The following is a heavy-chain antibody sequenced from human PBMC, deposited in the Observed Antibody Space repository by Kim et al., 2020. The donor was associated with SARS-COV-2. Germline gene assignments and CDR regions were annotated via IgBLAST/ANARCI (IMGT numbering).Heavy chain of an antibody. CDR2: ISSDATST. Sequence: GGSLRLSCSASRIIFSDYYMTWIRQAPGKGLEWVAYISSDATSTYYADSVKGRFTISRDNAKNSLYLHMSSLRAEDTAVYYCARVGRARVGFNYVSWWENYYMDVWGNGTTVIVSS. CDR3: ARVGRARVGFNYVSWWENYYMDV. J-gene: IGHJ6*03. V-gene: IGHV3-11*01. D-gene: IGHD2-8*02. CDR1: RIIFSDYY.